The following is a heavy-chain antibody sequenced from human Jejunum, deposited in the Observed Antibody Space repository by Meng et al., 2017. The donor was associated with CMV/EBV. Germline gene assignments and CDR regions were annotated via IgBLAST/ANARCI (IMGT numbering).Heavy chain of an antibody. CDR3: ARDADFWSGSDY. CDR1: GFSFSDFG. D-gene: IGHD3-3*01. V-gene: IGHV3-7*01. CDR2: INQDGSDK. J-gene: IGHJ4*02. Sequence: SGFSFSDFGISWIRQAPGKGLEWVANINQDGSDKYYADSVTGRFTISRDNAENSLYLQMNSLRVEDTAVYYCARDADFWSGSDYWGQGTLVTVSS.